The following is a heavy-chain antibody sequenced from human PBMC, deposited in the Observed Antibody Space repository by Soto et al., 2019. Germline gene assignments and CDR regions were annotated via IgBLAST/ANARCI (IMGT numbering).Heavy chain of an antibody. D-gene: IGHD6-13*01. V-gene: IGHV3-33*01. CDR3: ARRQISPPPRGAASARGGMDV. Sequence: QVQLVESGGGVVQPGRSLRLSCAASGFNFNNYGMHWVRQAPGKGLEWVAVIWNDGNGYYYANSVKGRFTISRDNSKNTLYLHMSSLRAEDTAVYYCARRQISPPPRGAASARGGMDVWGQGTTVTVSS. CDR2: IWNDGNGY. J-gene: IGHJ6*02. CDR1: GFNFNNYG.